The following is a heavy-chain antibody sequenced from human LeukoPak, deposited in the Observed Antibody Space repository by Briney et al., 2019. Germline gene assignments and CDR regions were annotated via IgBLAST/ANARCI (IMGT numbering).Heavy chain of an antibody. V-gene: IGHV1-18*01. CDR1: GYTFTSYG. D-gene: IGHD1-26*01. CDR3: ARDLGWELLGRRFDY. J-gene: IGHJ4*02. CDR2: ISAYNVNT. Sequence: ASVKVSCKASGYTFTSYGISWVRQAPGQGLEWMGWISAYNVNTNYAQKLQGRVTMTTDTSTSTAYMELRSLRSDDTAVYYCARDLGWELLGRRFDYWGQGTLVTVSS.